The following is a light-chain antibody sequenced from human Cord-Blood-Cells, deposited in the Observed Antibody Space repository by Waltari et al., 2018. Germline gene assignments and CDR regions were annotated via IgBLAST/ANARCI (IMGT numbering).Light chain of an antibody. V-gene: IGKV1-12*01. CDR1: QGISSW. CDR2: AAS. CDR3: QQANSFPRT. Sequence: DIQMTQSPSSVSASVGDRVTITCRASQGISSWLAWYPQKPGKAPKLLIYAASSLQSGVPSRFSGSGSGTDFTLTISSLQPEDFAPYYCQQANSFPRTFGQGTKVEIK. J-gene: IGKJ1*01.